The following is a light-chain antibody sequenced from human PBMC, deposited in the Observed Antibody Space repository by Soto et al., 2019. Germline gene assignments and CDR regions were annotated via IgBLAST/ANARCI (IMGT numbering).Light chain of an antibody. CDR3: QKYNNWQLIT. CDR1: QSVSSN. V-gene: IGKV3-15*01. J-gene: IGKJ5*01. Sequence: EIVMTQSPATLSVSPGERATLSCGASQSVSSNLAWYQQKPGQAPRLLIYGASTRATGIPASLSGSGSGTEFTLTISSLQSEDFAVYYCQKYNNWQLITFGQGTRREIK. CDR2: GAS.